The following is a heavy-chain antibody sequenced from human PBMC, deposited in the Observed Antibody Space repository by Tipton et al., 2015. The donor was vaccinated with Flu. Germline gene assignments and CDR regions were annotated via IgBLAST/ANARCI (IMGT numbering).Heavy chain of an antibody. CDR3: ARDRGISTSGYYYGMDV. Sequence: SLRLSCAASGFTFSRYAMSWVRQAPGKGLEWVSYISTSGSTIYYADSVKGRFTISRDNAKDSLYLQMNSLRAEDTAVYYCARDRGISTSGYYYGMDVWGQGTTVTVSS. CDR1: GFTFSRYA. V-gene: IGHV3-48*03. D-gene: IGHD2/OR15-2a*01. J-gene: IGHJ6*02. CDR2: ISTSGSTI.